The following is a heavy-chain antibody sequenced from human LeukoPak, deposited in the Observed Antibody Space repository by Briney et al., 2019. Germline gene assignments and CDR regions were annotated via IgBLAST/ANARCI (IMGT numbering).Heavy chain of an antibody. CDR2: IYHSGST. J-gene: IGHJ5*02. CDR3: ARHWDIVPTWGRWFGP. CDR1: GGSISSGGYS. D-gene: IGHD5-12*01. Sequence: SETLSLTCAVSGGSISSGGYSWSWIRQPPGKGLEWIGYIYHSGSTYYNPSLKSRVTISVDRSKNQFSLKLSSVTAADTAVYYCARHWDIVPTWGRWFGPWGQGTLVTVS. V-gene: IGHV4-30-2*01.